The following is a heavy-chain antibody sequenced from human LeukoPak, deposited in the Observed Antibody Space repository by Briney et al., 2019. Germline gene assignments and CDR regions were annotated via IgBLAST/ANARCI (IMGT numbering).Heavy chain of an antibody. CDR1: GFTFSSYW. V-gene: IGHV3-74*01. Sequence: GGSLRLSCAASGFTFSSYWMHWVRQSPGKGLVWVSRIKSDGKTNYADSVKGRFTISRDNAKNTVSLQMNSLRAEDTGVYYCARAPSEIGGYYPEYFRHWGQGTLVTVSS. D-gene: IGHD3-22*01. J-gene: IGHJ1*01. CDR3: ARAPSEIGGYYPEYFRH. CDR2: IKSDGKT.